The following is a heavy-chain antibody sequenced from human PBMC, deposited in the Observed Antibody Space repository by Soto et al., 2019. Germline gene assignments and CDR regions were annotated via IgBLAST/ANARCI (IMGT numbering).Heavy chain of an antibody. D-gene: IGHD6-13*01. J-gene: IGHJ4*02. CDR1: GYTFTGYY. Sequence: SVKVSCKASGYTFTGYYMHWVRQAPVQGLEWMGWINPNSGGTNYSQKFQGRVTMTRDTSISTAYMELSRLRSDDTAVYYCARDLVAGYSSSWYYYWGQGTLVTVSS. CDR3: ARDLVAGYSSSWYYY. CDR2: INPNSGGT. V-gene: IGHV1-2*02.